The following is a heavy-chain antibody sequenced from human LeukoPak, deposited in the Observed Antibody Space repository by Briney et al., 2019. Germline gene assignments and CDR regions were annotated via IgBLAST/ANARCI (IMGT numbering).Heavy chain of an antibody. Sequence: PSETLSLTCTVSGGSISSGAYYWGWIRQPPGKGLEWIGSIYYSESTYYNPSLKSRVTISVDTSKNQFSLKLSSVTAADTAVYYCARLGDGRWRVPRAYFQHWGQGTLVTVSS. CDR2: IYYSEST. J-gene: IGHJ1*01. V-gene: IGHV4-39*07. CDR3: ARLGDGRWRVPRAYFQH. CDR1: GGSISSGAYY. D-gene: IGHD6-19*01.